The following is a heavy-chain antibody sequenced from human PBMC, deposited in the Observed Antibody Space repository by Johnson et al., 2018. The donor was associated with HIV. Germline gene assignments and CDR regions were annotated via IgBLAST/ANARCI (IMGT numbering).Heavy chain of an antibody. D-gene: IGHD7-27*01. CDR2: ISSSGSTI. J-gene: IGHJ3*02. Sequence: QVQLVESGGGLIQPGGSLRLSCKASGFSISSNYMSWVRQAPGKGLEWVSYISSSGSTIYYADSVKGRFTSSRDNSKNSLYLQMSSLRVEDTAVYYCARGSGVGAFDIWGQGTMVTVSS. V-gene: IGHV3-11*04. CDR3: ARGSGVGAFDI. CDR1: GFSISSNY.